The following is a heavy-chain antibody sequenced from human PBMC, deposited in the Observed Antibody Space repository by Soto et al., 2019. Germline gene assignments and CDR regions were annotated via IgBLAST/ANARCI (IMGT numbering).Heavy chain of an antibody. CDR3: AREASDYYGSGSPHRDLFDP. CDR2: TYYRSKWYN. D-gene: IGHD3-10*01. Sequence: SQTLSLTCAISGDSVSSNSAAWNWIRQSPSRGLEWLGRTYYRSKWYNDYAVSVKSRITINPDTSKNQFSLQLNSVTPEDTAVYYCAREASDYYGSGSPHRDLFDPWGQGTLVTVSS. CDR1: GDSVSSNSAA. V-gene: IGHV6-1*01. J-gene: IGHJ5*02.